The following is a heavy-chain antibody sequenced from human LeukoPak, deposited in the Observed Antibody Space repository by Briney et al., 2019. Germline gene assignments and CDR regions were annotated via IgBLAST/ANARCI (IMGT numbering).Heavy chain of an antibody. D-gene: IGHD6-19*01. V-gene: IGHV1-69*05. Sequence: ASVKVSCKASGGTFSSYAISWVRQAPGQGLEWMGGIIPIFGTANYAQKFQGRVTITTDESTSTAYMELSSLRSEDTAVYYCARDNSSGWDWFDPRGQGTLVTVSS. CDR2: IIPIFGTA. CDR3: ARDNSSGWDWFDP. CDR1: GGTFSSYA. J-gene: IGHJ5*02.